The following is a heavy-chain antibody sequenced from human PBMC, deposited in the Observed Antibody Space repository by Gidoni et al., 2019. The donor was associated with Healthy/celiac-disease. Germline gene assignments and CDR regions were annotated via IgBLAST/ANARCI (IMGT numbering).Heavy chain of an antibody. CDR3: TTVRQQLVFLYY. CDR1: GFTCSNAW. CDR2: ITSKTDGWTP. V-gene: IGHV3-15*01. D-gene: IGHD6-13*01. J-gene: IGHJ4*02. Sequence: VQLVESGGGLVKPGGSLRLYRADAGFTCSNAWRRWVRQAPGKGLELVARITSKTDGWTPHYAAPVNGRFPISRDDSKTTLYLQMNSLTTEDTAVYYCTTVRQQLVFLYYWGQGTLVTVSS.